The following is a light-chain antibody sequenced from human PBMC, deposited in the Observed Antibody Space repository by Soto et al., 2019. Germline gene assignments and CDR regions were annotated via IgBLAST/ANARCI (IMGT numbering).Light chain of an antibody. J-gene: IGKJ4*01. CDR1: QSVSSN. Sequence: EIVMTQSPATLSVSPGERATLSCRASQSVSSNLAWYQQKPGQAPRLLIYGASTRATGIPARFSGSGSGTEFTLTIRSLQSEDFAVYYCQQYNQWPLTFGGGTKVEIQ. CDR3: QQYNQWPLT. V-gene: IGKV3-15*01. CDR2: GAS.